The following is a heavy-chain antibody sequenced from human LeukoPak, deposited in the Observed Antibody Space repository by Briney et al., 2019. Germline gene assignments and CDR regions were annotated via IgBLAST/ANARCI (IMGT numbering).Heavy chain of an antibody. V-gene: IGHV3-23*01. CDR1: GFTFSSYA. CDR3: AKFLPTHIVVANYYFDD. CDR2: ISGSGGST. Sequence: PGRSLRLSCAASGFTFSSYAMSWVRQAPGKGLEWVSAISGSGGSTYYADSVKGRFTISRDNSKNTLYLQMNSLRAEDTAVYYCAKFLPTHIVVANYYFDDWGQGSLVTVSS. D-gene: IGHD2-21*01. J-gene: IGHJ4*02.